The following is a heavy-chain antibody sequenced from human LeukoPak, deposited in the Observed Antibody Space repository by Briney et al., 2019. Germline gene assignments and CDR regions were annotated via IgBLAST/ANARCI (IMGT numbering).Heavy chain of an antibody. V-gene: IGHV5-51*01. D-gene: IGHD3-22*01. J-gene: IGHJ3*02. CDR1: GYSFTSYW. CDR2: IYPGDSDT. CDR3: ARPLYYYDSSGYPDNDAFDI. Sequence: GESLKISCKGSGYSFTSYWIGWVRQMPGKGLEWVGIIYPGDSDTRYSPSFQGQVTISADKSISTAYLQWSSLKASDTAMYYCARPLYYYDSSGYPDNDAFDIWGQGTMVTVSS.